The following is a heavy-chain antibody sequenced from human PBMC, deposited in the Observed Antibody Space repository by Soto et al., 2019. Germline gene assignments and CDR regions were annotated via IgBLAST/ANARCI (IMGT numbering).Heavy chain of an antibody. CDR2: ISAYNGNT. CDR3: ARGGGRAAVYYYYGMDV. J-gene: IGHJ6*02. CDR1: GYTFTSYG. V-gene: IGHV1-18*01. Sequence: ASVKVSCKASGYTFTSYGISWVRRAPGQGLEWMGWISAYNGNTNYAQKLQGRVTMTTDTSTSTAYMELRSLRSDDTAVYYCARGGGRAAVYYYYGMDVWGQGTTVTVSS. D-gene: IGHD6-13*01.